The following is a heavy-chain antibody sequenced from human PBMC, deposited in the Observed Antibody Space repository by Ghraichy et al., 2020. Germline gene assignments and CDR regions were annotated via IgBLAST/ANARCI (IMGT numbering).Heavy chain of an antibody. Sequence: LSLTCAASGFTFSSYWMSWVRQAPGKGLEWVANIKQDGSEKYYVDSVKGRFTISRDNAKNSLYLQMNSLRAEDTAVYYCARAGPYYDFWSGYHPYYFDYWGQGTLVTVSS. CDR1: GFTFSSYW. V-gene: IGHV3-7*01. J-gene: IGHJ4*02. CDR3: ARAGPYYDFWSGYHPYYFDY. CDR2: IKQDGSEK. D-gene: IGHD3-3*01.